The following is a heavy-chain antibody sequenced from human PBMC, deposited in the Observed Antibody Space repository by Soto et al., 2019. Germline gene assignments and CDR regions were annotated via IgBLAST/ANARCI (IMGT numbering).Heavy chain of an antibody. Sequence: QVQLVESGGGVVQPERSQRLSCTASKFTFASYVMHWVRQAPGEGLEWVALISFDGTNKYYADSVKGRFTISRDNSKNAMDLQMNSLRPEETAVYYCAREMIPMIMGGMSAMDVWGQGTTVTVS. CDR3: AREMIPMIMGGMSAMDV. V-gene: IGHV3-30*04. D-gene: IGHD3-22*01. CDR2: ISFDGTNK. CDR1: KFTFASYV. J-gene: IGHJ6*02.